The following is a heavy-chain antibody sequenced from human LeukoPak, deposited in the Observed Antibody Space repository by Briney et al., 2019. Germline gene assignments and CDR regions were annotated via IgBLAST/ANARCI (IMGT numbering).Heavy chain of an antibody. CDR3: ARQWVVVVVAAPNWFDP. Sequence: SETLSLTCTVSGGSFSNNNYYWGWIRQPPGKGLEWIGSIYYSGSTYYNPSLKSRVTISVDTCKNQFSLKLSSVTAADTAVYYCARQWVVVVVAAPNWFDPWGRGTLVTVSS. D-gene: IGHD2-15*01. CDR2: IYYSGST. J-gene: IGHJ5*02. V-gene: IGHV4-39*01. CDR1: GGSFSNNNYY.